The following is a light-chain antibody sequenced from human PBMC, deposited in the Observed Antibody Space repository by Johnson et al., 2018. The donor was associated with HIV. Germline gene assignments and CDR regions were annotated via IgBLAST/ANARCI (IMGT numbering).Light chain of an antibody. Sequence: QSVLTQPPSASGTPGQRVTISCSGSSSNIGSNSVNWYQQLPGTAPKLLIYSNNQRPSGVPDRFSGSKSGTSASLAISGLQSGDDADYYCAAWDYSLNARWVFGTGTKVTVL. V-gene: IGLV1-44*01. CDR2: SNN. J-gene: IGLJ1*01. CDR1: SSNIGSNS. CDR3: AAWDYSLNARWV.